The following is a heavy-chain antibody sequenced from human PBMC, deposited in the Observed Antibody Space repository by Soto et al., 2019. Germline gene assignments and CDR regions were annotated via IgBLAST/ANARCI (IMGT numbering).Heavy chain of an antibody. J-gene: IGHJ4*02. CDR2: ISGSGGST. Sequence: GGSLRLSCAASGFTFSGYAMSWVRQAPGKGLEWVSAISGSGGSTYYADSVKGRFTISRDNSKNTLYLQMSSLRAEDTAVYYCAKGDSSGYSTPIDYWGQGTLVTVSS. CDR1: GFTFSGYA. V-gene: IGHV3-23*01. CDR3: AKGDSSGYSTPIDY. D-gene: IGHD3-22*01.